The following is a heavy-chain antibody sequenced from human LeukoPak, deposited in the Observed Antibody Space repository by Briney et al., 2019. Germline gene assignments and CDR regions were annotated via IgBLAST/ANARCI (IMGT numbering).Heavy chain of an antibody. CDR1: GFTFSDFA. CDR3: ARDIQGSFNY. Sequence: GGSLRLSCAASGFTFSDFAMSWVRQAPGKGLQWGSSITSTGSNTYYTDSVKGRFTISRDNSKNTLYLQVNRMRAEDTAVFYCARDIQGSFNYWGQGTLVTVSS. V-gene: IGHV3-23*01. CDR2: ITSTGSNT. J-gene: IGHJ4*02.